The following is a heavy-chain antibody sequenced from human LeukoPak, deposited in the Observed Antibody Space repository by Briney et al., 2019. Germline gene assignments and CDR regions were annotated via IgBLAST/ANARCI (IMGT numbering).Heavy chain of an antibody. J-gene: IGHJ4*02. CDR2: ISGSGGST. CDR1: GFTFSSYA. Sequence: GGSLRLSCAASGFTFSSYAMSWVRQPPGKGLEWVSAISGSGGSTYYADSVKGRFTISRDNFKNTMYLQMNSLRAEDTAVYYCAKDPPKLLWCGELNFDYWGQGTLVTVSS. V-gene: IGHV3-23*01. CDR3: AKDPPKLLWCGELNFDY. D-gene: IGHD3-10*01.